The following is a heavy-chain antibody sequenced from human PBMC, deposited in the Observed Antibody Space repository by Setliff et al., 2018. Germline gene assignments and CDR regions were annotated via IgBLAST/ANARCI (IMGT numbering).Heavy chain of an antibody. J-gene: IGHJ6*03. CDR3: ARIAASSYYYYYMDV. Sequence: SGPTLVNPTQTLTLTCTFSGFSLSTSGMCVSWIRQPPGKALEWLARIDWDDDKYYSTSLKTRLTISKDTSKNQVVLTMTNMDPVDTATHYCARIAASSYYYYYMDVWGKGTTVTVSS. CDR2: IDWDDDK. CDR1: GFSLSTSGMC. V-gene: IGHV2-70*11. D-gene: IGHD6-25*01.